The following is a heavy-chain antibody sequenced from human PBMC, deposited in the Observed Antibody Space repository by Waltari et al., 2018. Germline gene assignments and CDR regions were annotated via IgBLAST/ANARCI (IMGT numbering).Heavy chain of an antibody. CDR2: IIPIVGTA. CDR3: ARSYYYDSSGYLDY. J-gene: IGHJ4*02. CDR1: GGTFSSYA. Sequence: QVQLVQSGAEVKKPGSSVKVSCKASGGTFSSYAISWVRQAPGQGLEWMGRIIPIVGTANYAQKFQGRVTITADESTSTADMELSSLRSEDTAVYYCARSYYYDSSGYLDYWGQGTLVTVSS. V-gene: IGHV1-69*11. D-gene: IGHD3-22*01.